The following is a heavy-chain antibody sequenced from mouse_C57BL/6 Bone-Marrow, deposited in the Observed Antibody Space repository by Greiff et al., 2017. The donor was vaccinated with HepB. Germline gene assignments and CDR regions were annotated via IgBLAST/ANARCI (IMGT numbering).Heavy chain of an antibody. CDR2: INPSNGGN. D-gene: IGHD2-12*01. CDR3: ARFRRPPYAAWFAY. Sequence: QVQLKQPGTELVKPGASVKLSCKASGYTFTSYWMHWVKQRPGQGLEWIGNINPSNGGNNYNEKFKSKATLTVDKSSCTAYMQLSSLTSEDSAVYYCARFRRPPYAAWFAYWGQGTLVTVSA. CDR1: GYTFTSYW. V-gene: IGHV1-53*01. J-gene: IGHJ3*01.